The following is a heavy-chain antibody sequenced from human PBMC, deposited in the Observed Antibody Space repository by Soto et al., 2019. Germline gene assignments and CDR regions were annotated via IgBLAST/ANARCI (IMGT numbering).Heavy chain of an antibody. V-gene: IGHV3-21*01. CDR3: ARDRVMTFGEIIVVGTNLDV. Sequence: PGGSLRLSCAASGFTFSSHSMNWVRQAPGKGLEWVSSISSRSSHIYYVDSVKGRFTISRDNAKNSLYLQMNSLRVEETALYYCARDRVMTFGEIIVVGTNLDVWGQGTTVTVSS. CDR2: ISSRSSHI. J-gene: IGHJ6*02. CDR1: GFTFSSHS. D-gene: IGHD3-16*02.